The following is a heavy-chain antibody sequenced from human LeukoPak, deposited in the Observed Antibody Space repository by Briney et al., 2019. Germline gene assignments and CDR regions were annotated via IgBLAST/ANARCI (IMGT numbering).Heavy chain of an antibody. Sequence: GASVKVSCKASGYTFTSYDINWVRQATGQGLEWMGWMNPNSGNTGYAQKFQGRVTITRNTSISTAYMELSSLRSEDTAVYYCARGYCSGGTCYLVENWLDPWGQGTLVTVSS. D-gene: IGHD2-15*01. CDR1: GYTFTSYD. CDR2: MNPNSGNT. V-gene: IGHV1-8*03. J-gene: IGHJ5*02. CDR3: ARGYCSGGTCYLVENWLDP.